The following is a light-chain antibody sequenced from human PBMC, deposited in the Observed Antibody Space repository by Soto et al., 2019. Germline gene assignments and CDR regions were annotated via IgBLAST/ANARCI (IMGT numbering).Light chain of an antibody. V-gene: IGKV1-5*03. J-gene: IGKJ1*01. CDR1: QSISSW. Sequence: DIQMTQSPSTLSASVGDRVTITCRASQSISSWLAWYQQKPGKAPKLLIYKASSLESGVPSRFSGSGSGTEFTRTISSLQPADFATYYCQQYNSDWTFGQGTKVEIK. CDR2: KAS. CDR3: QQYNSDWT.